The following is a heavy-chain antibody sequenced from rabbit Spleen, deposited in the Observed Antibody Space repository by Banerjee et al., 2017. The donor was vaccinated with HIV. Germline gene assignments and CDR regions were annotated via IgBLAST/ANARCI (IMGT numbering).Heavy chain of an antibody. Sequence: LVEYGGDVVQPGASLTLTCTASGFDFSAYTFMCWVRQAPGKGLEWIACIDSGSRDFAYYASWAKGGFTISKTSSTTVTLQMTSLTAADTATYFCARDLAGVIGWNCGGWGPGTLVTVS. V-gene: IGHV1S40*01. CDR1: GFDFSAYTF. CDR3: ARDLAGVIGWNCGG. D-gene: IGHD4-1*01. J-gene: IGHJ4*01. CDR2: IDSGSRDFA.